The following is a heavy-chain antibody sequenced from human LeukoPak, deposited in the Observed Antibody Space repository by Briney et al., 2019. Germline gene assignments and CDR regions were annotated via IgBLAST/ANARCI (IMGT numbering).Heavy chain of an antibody. CDR2: ISAYNGNT. J-gene: IGHJ4*02. D-gene: IGHD3-3*01. CDR3: ARVDDFWSGPSGSHY. Sequence: ASVTVSCTASGYTFTSYGISWVRQAPGQGLEWMGWISAYNGNTNYAQKLQGRVTMTTDTSTSTAYMELRSLRSDDTAVYYCARVDDFWSGPSGSHYWGQGTLVTVSS. CDR1: GYTFTSYG. V-gene: IGHV1-18*01.